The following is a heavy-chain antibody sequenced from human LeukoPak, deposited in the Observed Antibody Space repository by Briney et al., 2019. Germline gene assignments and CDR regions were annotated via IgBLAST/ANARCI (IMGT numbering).Heavy chain of an antibody. V-gene: IGHV4-59*01. D-gene: IGHD2-2*02. CDR2: IYYSGSS. J-gene: IGHJ4*02. CDR1: GGSISSYY. Sequence: KPSETLSLTCTVSGGSISSYYWSWIRQPPGKGLEWIGYIYYSGSSNYNPSLKSRVTISVDTSKNQISLKLNSVTAADAAVYYCARGKTYTDYWGQGTLVTVSS. CDR3: ARGKTYTDY.